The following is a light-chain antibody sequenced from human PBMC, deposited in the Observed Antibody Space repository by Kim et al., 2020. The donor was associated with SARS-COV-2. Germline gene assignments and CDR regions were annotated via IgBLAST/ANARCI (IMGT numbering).Light chain of an antibody. Sequence: GTLSLSPGDRATLSCRASQGVSNYLAWYQQKPGQAPRLLIYEASKRAAGIPARFSGSGSGTDFTLTISRLEPGDSAFYFCQQRGSFGQGTRLEIK. CDR3: QQRGS. V-gene: IGKV3-11*01. CDR2: EAS. J-gene: IGKJ5*01. CDR1: QGVSNY.